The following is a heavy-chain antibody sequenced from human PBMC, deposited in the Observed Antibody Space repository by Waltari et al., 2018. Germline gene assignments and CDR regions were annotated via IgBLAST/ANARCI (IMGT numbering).Heavy chain of an antibody. Sequence: EVQLVESGGGLVQPGGSLGLSCAASGFTISGSPMHWVRQASGKGLEWVCHIRLKSNNYATTYSVSVEGRFTISRDDSKNTAYLQMNSLKTDDTAIYYCTIQTNSIHDYWGQGTLVTVSS. CDR2: IRLKSNNYAT. D-gene: IGHD4-4*01. V-gene: IGHV3-73*02. CDR1: GFTISGSP. CDR3: TIQTNSIHDY. J-gene: IGHJ4*02.